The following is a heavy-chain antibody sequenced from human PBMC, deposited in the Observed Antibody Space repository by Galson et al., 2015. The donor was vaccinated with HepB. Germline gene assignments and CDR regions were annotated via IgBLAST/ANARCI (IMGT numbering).Heavy chain of an antibody. D-gene: IGHD3-22*01. V-gene: IGHV3-33*08. CDR1: GFTFSSYG. Sequence: SLRLSCAASGFTFSSYGMHWVRQAPGKGLEWVAVIWYDGSNKYYADSVKGRFTISRDNSKNTLYLQMNSLRAEDTAVYYCARGFGYDSSGTPLETDAFDIWGQGTMVTVSS. CDR3: ARGFGYDSSGTPLETDAFDI. CDR2: IWYDGSNK. J-gene: IGHJ3*02.